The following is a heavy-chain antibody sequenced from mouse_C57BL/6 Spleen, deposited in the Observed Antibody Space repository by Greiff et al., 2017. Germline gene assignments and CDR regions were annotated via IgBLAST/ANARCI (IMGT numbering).Heavy chain of an antibody. D-gene: IGHD1-3*01. Sequence: EVQLVESVGDLVKPGGSLKLSCAASGFTFSSYGMSWVRQTPDKRLEWVATISSGGSYTYYPDSVKGRFTISRDNAKNTLYLQRSSLKSEDTAMYYWARQGSGIDYWGQGTTLTVSS. CDR3: ARQGSGIDY. V-gene: IGHV5-6*01. CDR2: ISSGGSYT. CDR1: GFTFSSYG. J-gene: IGHJ2*01.